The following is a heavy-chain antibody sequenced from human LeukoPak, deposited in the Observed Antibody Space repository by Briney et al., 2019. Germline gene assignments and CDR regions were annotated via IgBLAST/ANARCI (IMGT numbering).Heavy chain of an antibody. CDR2: IYSDGTT. Sequence: GESLRLSCADSGLTVSTNYMSWVRQAPGKGLEWVSIIYSDGTTYYADSVKGRFTISRDNSKNMLYLQMNSLRAEDTALYHCTREAGATDYWGQGTLVTVSS. CDR3: TREAGATDY. D-gene: IGHD1-26*01. CDR1: GLTVSTNY. V-gene: IGHV3-66*01. J-gene: IGHJ4*02.